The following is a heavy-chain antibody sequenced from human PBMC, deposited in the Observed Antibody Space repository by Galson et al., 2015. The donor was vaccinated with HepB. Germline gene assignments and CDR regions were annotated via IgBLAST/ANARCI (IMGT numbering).Heavy chain of an antibody. J-gene: IGHJ4*02. CDR1: GFTFSSYA. CDR3: ATDGDYGHRGFDY. V-gene: IGHV3-23*01. CDR2: ISGSGGST. Sequence: SLRLSCAASGFTFSSYAMSWVRQAPGKGLEWVSAISGSGGSTYYADSVKGRFTISRDNSKNMLYLQMNSLRAEDTAVYYCATDGDYGHRGFDYWGQGTLVTVSS. D-gene: IGHD4/OR15-4a*01.